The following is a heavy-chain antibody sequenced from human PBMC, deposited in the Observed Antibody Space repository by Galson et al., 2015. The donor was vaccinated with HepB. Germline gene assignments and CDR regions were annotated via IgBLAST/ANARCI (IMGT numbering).Heavy chain of an antibody. V-gene: IGHV3-21*01. D-gene: IGHD3-22*01. CDR1: GFTFSSYS. CDR2: ISSGSSYI. Sequence: SLRLSCAASGFTFSSYSMNWVRQAPGKGLEWVSSISSGSSYIYYADSVKGRFTISRDNAKNSLYLQMNSLRAEDTTVYYCARDGSDDSSGSIDYWGQGTLVTVSS. J-gene: IGHJ4*02. CDR3: ARDGSDDSSGSIDY.